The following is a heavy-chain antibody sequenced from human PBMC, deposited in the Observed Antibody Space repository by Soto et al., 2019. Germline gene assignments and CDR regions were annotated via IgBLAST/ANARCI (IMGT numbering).Heavy chain of an antibody. CDR3: ARGGRDVPRIPYDT. CDR2: INPNVGGT. V-gene: IGHV1-2*02. D-gene: IGHD3-16*01. CDR1: GYTFTDYY. Sequence: QVQLVQSGAEVKKPGASVYVSCKASGYTFTDYYVHWVRQAPGQGLEWMGWINPNVGGTNYARKFQGRGTMTRDTSISTVYMKLTRLSPDDTAIYYCARGGRDVPRIPYDTWGQGTRVTVSS. J-gene: IGHJ5*02.